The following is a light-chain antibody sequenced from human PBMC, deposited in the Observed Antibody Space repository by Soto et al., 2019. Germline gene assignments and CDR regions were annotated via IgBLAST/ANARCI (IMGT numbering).Light chain of an antibody. CDR3: QQSSITPWT. V-gene: IGKV1-39*01. CDR1: QSISSY. Sequence: DIQMTQSPSSLSASVGDRVTLTCRASQSISSYLNWYQQKPGKAPKLLIYTASNLRSGVPSRFSGSGSGTDFTLTIRSLQPEDFATYYCQQSSITPWTFGQGTQVEIK. J-gene: IGKJ1*01. CDR2: TAS.